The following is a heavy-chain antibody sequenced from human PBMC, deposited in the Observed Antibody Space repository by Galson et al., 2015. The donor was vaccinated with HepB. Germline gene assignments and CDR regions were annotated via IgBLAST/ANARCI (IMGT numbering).Heavy chain of an antibody. D-gene: IGHD5-12*01. CDR1: GASISSGGYS. J-gene: IGHJ4*02. Sequence: TLSLTCAVSGASISSGGYSWSWIRQPPGKGLEWIGYIYHDGITDYNPSLKSRVTISVDTSKNQFSLKVSSVTAADTAVYYCARSSDMVATYYWGQGTLVTVSS. CDR2: IYHDGIT. V-gene: IGHV4-30-2*01. CDR3: ARSSDMVATYY.